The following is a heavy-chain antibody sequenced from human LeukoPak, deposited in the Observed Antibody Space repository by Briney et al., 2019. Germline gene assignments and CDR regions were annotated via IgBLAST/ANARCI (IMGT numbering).Heavy chain of an antibody. CDR3: ARLITFGGVIVTLDY. J-gene: IGHJ4*02. V-gene: IGHV5-51*01. CDR1: GYSFTSYW. CDR2: IYPGDSDT. D-gene: IGHD3-16*02. Sequence: GESLKISCKGSGYSFTSYWIGWARQMPGKGLEWMGIIYPGDSDTRYSPSFQGQVTISADKSISTAYLQWSSLKASDTAMYYCARLITFGGVIVTLDYWGQGTLVTVSS.